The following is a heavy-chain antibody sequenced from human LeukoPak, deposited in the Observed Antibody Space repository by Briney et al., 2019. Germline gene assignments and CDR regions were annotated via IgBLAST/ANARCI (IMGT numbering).Heavy chain of an antibody. D-gene: IGHD6-13*01. V-gene: IGHV3-9*01. CDR3: AKDYGYSSSWYDY. CDR1: GFTFDDYG. Sequence: GRSLRLSCEASGFTFDDYGMHWVRQAPGKGPEWVSTISWNSASVVYVDSVKGRFTISRDNAKKTLYLQMNSLRPEDTALYYCAKDYGYSSSWYDYWGQGTLVTVSS. J-gene: IGHJ4*02. CDR2: ISWNSASV.